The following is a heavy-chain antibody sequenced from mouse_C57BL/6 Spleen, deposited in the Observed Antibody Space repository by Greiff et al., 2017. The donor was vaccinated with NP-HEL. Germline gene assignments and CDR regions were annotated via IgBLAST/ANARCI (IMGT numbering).Heavy chain of an antibody. CDR1: GYAFTNYL. J-gene: IGHJ3*01. CDR3: ARNWDVWFAY. D-gene: IGHD4-1*01. CDR2: INPGSGGT. Sequence: QVQLKESGAELVRPGTSVKVSCKASGYAFTNYLIEWVKQRPGQGLEWIGVINPGSGGTNYNEKFKGKATLTAGKSSSTAYMQLSSLTSEDSAVYFCARNWDVWFAYWGQGTLVTVSA. V-gene: IGHV1-54*01.